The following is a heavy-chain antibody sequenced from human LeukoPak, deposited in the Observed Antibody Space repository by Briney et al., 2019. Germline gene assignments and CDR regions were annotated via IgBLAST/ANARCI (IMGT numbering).Heavy chain of an antibody. CDR1: GFTFSSYG. Sequence: GGSLRLPCAASGFTFSSYGMSWVRQAPGKGLEWVSAVSSSGGTTYYADSVKGRFTISRDNSKNTLSLQMNNLRAEDTAVYYCARAAAGNRGWDWYYFDYWGQGTLVSVSS. D-gene: IGHD6-13*01. CDR3: ARAAAGNRGWDWYYFDY. V-gene: IGHV3-23*01. J-gene: IGHJ4*02. CDR2: VSSSGGTT.